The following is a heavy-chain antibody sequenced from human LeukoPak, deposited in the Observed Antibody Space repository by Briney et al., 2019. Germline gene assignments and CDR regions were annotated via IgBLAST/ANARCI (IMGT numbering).Heavy chain of an antibody. Sequence: PSETLSLTCTVSGGSISGYYWSWIRQPPGKGLEWIGFISYSGSTNYNPSLKSRVTISVDTSKSQFSLKLRSVTAADTAVYYCARLDILVPRAVEWFDPWGQGTVVTVSS. CDR3: ARLDILVPRAVEWFDP. CDR2: ISYSGST. J-gene: IGHJ5*01. D-gene: IGHD2-2*01. V-gene: IGHV4-59*12. CDR1: GGSISGYY.